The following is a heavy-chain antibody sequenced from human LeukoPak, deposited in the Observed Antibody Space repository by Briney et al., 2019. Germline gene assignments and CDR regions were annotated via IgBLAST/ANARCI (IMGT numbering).Heavy chain of an antibody. D-gene: IGHD3-22*01. CDR1: GGSFSGYY. Sequence: PSETLSLTCAVYGGSFSGYYWSWIRQPPGKGLEWIGYIYYSGSTNYNPSLKSRVTISVDTSKNQFSLKLSSVTAADTAVYYCARGPPTPIDSSGYYPIDYWGQGTLVTVSS. V-gene: IGHV4-59*12. J-gene: IGHJ4*02. CDR2: IYYSGST. CDR3: ARGPPTPIDSSGYYPIDY.